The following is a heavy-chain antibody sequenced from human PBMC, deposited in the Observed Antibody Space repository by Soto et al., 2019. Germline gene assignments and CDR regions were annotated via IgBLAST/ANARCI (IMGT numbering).Heavy chain of an antibody. D-gene: IGHD3-10*01. CDR1: GGSISSYY. V-gene: IGHV4-59*01. J-gene: IGHJ5*02. CDR3: ARGDPGHYGSGSYNPFPSPNWFDP. Sequence: SETLSLTCTVSGGSISSYYWSWIRQPPGKGLEWIGYIYYSGSTNYNPSLKSRVTISVDTSKNQFSLKLSSVTAADTAVYYCARGDPGHYGSGSYNPFPSPNWFDPWGQGTLVTVSS. CDR2: IYYSGST.